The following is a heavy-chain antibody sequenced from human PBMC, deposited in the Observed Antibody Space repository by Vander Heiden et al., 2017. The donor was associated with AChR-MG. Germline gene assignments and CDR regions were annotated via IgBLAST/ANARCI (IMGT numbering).Heavy chain of an antibody. CDR1: GLTFDHYA. CDR2: ISWNSGSI. J-gene: IGHJ6*02. CDR3: AKEASAVPYYYYGMDV. Sequence: EVQLVESGGGLVQPGRSLSLICAASGLTFDHYAMHWVRQAPGKGREWVSGISWNSGSIGYADSVNGRFTISRDNAKNSRYLQMNSLSAEDTALYYCAKEASAVPYYYYGMDVWGQGTTVTVSS. V-gene: IGHV3-9*01.